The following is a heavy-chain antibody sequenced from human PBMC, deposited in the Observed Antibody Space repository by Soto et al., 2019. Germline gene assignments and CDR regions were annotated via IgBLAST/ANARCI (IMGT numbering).Heavy chain of an antibody. CDR3: AREPRYCRGGSCSITGDAYDL. D-gene: IGHD2-15*01. J-gene: IGHJ3*01. Sequence: EVQLVESGGGLVQPGGSLRLSCTASGFIVSDTYVNWVRQAPGKGLEWVSVISNRGDTHYADSVRGSFSLSRDISDNTLHLQMNNLRVEDTAVYYCAREPRYCRGGSCSITGDAYDLWGQGTMVTVSS. CDR1: GFIVSDTY. CDR2: ISNRGDT. V-gene: IGHV3-66*01.